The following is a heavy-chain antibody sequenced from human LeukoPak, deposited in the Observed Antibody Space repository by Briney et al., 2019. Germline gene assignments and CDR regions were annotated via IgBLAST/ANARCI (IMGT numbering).Heavy chain of an antibody. Sequence: SETLSLTCTVSGGSISSSSYYWGWIRQPPGKGLEWIGSIYYSGSTYYNPSLKSRVTISVDTSKNQFSLKLSSVTAADTAVYYCARGEAGGYYYDSSGYYIDWFDPWGQGTLVTVSS. D-gene: IGHD3-22*01. CDR1: GGSISSSSYY. CDR2: IYYSGST. J-gene: IGHJ5*02. CDR3: ARGEAGGYYYDSSGYYIDWFDP. V-gene: IGHV4-39*07.